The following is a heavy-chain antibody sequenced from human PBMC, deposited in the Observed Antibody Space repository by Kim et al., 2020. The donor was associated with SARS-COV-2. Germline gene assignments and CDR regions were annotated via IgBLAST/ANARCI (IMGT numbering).Heavy chain of an antibody. CDR1: GFTFSSYA. CDR3: ARDAVLRYFDWLLNPYY. CDR2: ISYDGSNK. Sequence: GGSLRLSCAASGFTFSSYAMHWVRQAPGKGLEWVAVISYDGSNKYYADSVKGRFTISRDNSKNTLYLQMNSLRAEDTAVYYCARDAVLRYFDWLLNPYY. J-gene: IGHJ4*01. V-gene: IGHV3-30*04. D-gene: IGHD3-9*01.